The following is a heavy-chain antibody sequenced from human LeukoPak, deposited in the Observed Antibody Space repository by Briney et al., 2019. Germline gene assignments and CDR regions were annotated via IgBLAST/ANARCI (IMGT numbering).Heavy chain of an antibody. Sequence: SETLSLTCTVSGGSISSGGYYWGWIRQHPGKGLEWIGYIYYSGSTYYNPSLKSRVTISVDTSKNQFSLKLSSVTAADTAVYYCARSRGSGSYDDNYGMDVWGQGTTVTVSS. D-gene: IGHD1-26*01. V-gene: IGHV4-31*03. CDR2: IYYSGST. CDR1: GGSISSGGYY. J-gene: IGHJ6*02. CDR3: ARSRGSGSYDDNYGMDV.